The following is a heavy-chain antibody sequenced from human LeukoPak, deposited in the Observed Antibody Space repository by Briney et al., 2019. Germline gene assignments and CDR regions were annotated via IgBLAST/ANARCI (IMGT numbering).Heavy chain of an antibody. D-gene: IGHD2-2*01. CDR2: ISASGDNT. CDR1: GLTFPGYD. CDR3: AKRFCSATRCFHFDY. J-gene: IGHJ4*02. V-gene: IGHV3-23*01. Sequence: PGGSLRPSCAASGLTFPGYDISWVRQAPGKGLEWVSTISASGDNTYYAGSVKGRFTISRDNSKNTLYLQMDSLRAEDTAVYYCAKRFCSATRCFHFDYWGQGTLVTVSS.